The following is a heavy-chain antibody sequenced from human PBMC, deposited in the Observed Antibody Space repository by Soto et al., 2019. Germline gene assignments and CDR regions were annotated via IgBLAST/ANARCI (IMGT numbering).Heavy chain of an antibody. CDR3: ATIPRRGYSYGIDY. V-gene: IGHV4-31*03. CDR1: GVSISSGTSY. D-gene: IGHD2-21*02. Sequence: QVQLQESGPGLVKPSQTLSLTCSVSGVSISSGTSYWTWIRQHPGEGLEWIGHIYFTGATYSKPSLRSRLTMSVDTSKNQFSLKLTSVTAADTATYYCATIPRRGYSYGIDYWGQGTLVTVSS. CDR2: IYFTGAT. J-gene: IGHJ4*02.